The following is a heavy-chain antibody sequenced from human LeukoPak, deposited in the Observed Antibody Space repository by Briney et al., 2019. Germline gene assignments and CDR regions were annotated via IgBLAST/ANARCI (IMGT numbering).Heavy chain of an antibody. J-gene: IGHJ6*02. Sequence: GASVKVSCKASGYTFTSYYMQSVRQAPGQGLEWLGIINPSGGSTSYAQKFKGRGTMTRATSTSTVYHELSSLTSEDTTIYYCARAPGQYSSSWVPYYYYGMDVWGQGNTATVSS. D-gene: IGHD6-13*01. CDR2: INPSGGST. CDR1: GYTFTSYY. V-gene: IGHV1-46*01. CDR3: ARAPGQYSSSWVPYYYYGMDV.